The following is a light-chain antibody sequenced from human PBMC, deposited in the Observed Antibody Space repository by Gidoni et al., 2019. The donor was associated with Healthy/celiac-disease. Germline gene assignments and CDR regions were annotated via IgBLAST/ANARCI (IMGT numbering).Light chain of an antibody. Sequence: EIVLTQSPGTLSLSPGERATLSCRASQSVSSSYLAWYQQKPGQAPRLLIYGASSRATGIPDMFSGSGSGTDFTLTISRLEPEDFAVYYCQQYGSSPVTFXPXTKVDIK. V-gene: IGKV3-20*01. CDR1: QSVSSSY. CDR3: QQYGSSPVT. J-gene: IGKJ3*01. CDR2: GAS.